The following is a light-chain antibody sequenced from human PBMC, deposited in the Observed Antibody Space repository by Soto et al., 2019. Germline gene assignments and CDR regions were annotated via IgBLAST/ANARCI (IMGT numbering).Light chain of an antibody. Sequence: QSALTQPPSASGSPGQSVTISCTGTSSDVGAYNYVSWYQQYTGKAPKLMIYDVSKRPSGVPDRFSGSKSGNTASLTVSGLQADDEAVYYCSSYGGGDTFHVIFGGGTKLTVL. V-gene: IGLV2-8*01. J-gene: IGLJ2*01. CDR1: SSDVGAYNY. CDR3: SSYGGGDTFHVI. CDR2: DVS.